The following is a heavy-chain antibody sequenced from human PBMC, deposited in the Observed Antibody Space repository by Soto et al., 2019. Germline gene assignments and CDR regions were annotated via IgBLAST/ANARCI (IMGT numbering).Heavy chain of an antibody. CDR2: IIPILGIA. Sequence: QVQLVQSGAEVKKPGSSVKVSCKASGGTFSSYTISWVRQAPGQGLEWMGRIIPILGIANYAQKFQGRVTITAAKSTSTAYMELSSLRSEDPAVYYCARDGGTRLDNYTVTTFQHWGQGTLVTVSS. V-gene: IGHV1-69*08. D-gene: IGHD4-17*01. CDR3: ARDGGTRLDNYTVTTFQH. CDR1: GGTFSSYT. J-gene: IGHJ1*01.